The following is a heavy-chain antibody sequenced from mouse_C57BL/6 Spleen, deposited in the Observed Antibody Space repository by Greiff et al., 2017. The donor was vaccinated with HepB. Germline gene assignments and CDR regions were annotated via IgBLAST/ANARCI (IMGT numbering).Heavy chain of an antibody. CDR1: GFTFSSYA. CDR3: TSDLGASYAMDY. V-gene: IGHV5-9-1*02. D-gene: IGHD3-1*01. CDR2: ISSGGDYI. J-gene: IGHJ4*01. Sequence: DVMLVESGEGLVKPGGSLKLSCAASGFTFSSYAMSWVRQTPEKRLEWVAYISSGGDYIYYADTVKGRFTISRDNARNTLYLQMSSLKSEDTAMYYCTSDLGASYAMDYWGQGTSVTVSS.